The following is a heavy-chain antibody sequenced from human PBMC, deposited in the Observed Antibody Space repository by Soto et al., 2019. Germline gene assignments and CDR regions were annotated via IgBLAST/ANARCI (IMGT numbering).Heavy chain of an antibody. CDR1: GFTFSSYG. J-gene: IGHJ3*02. V-gene: IGHV3-30*19. CDR3: ARSIFGVARDAFDI. CDR2: ISYDGSNK. Sequence: PGGSLRLSCAASGFTFSSYGMHWVRQAPGKGLEWVAVISYDGSNKYYADSVKGRFTISRDNSKNTLYLQMNSLRAEDTAVYYCARSIFGVARDAFDIWAKGQWSPSPQ. D-gene: IGHD3-3*01.